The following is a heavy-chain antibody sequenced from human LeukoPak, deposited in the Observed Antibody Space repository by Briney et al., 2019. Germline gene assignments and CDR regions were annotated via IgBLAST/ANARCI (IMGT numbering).Heavy chain of an antibody. CDR2: IYYSGST. CDR1: GGSISSYY. D-gene: IGHD5-18*01. J-gene: IGHJ4*02. CDR3: ARLPLQGYSYGYDY. V-gene: IGHV4-59*01. Sequence: SETLSLTCTVSGGSISSYYWSWIRQPPGKGLEWIGYIYYSGSTNYNPSLKSRVTISVDTSKNQFSLKLSSVTAADTAVYYCARLPLQGYSYGYDYWGQGTLVTVSS.